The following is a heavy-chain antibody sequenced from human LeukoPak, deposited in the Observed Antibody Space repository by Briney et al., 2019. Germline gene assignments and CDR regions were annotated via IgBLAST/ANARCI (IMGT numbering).Heavy chain of an antibody. CDR1: GFSVSSNY. Sequence: PGGSLRLSCAASGFSVSSNYMSWVRQAPGKGLEWVPVIYSGGSTYYADSVKGRFTISRDNSKNTLYLQMNSLRAEDTAVYYCARSVPAATQFDYRGQGTLVTVSS. CDR3: ARSVPAATQFDY. J-gene: IGHJ4*02. CDR2: IYSGGST. D-gene: IGHD2-2*01. V-gene: IGHV3-53*05.